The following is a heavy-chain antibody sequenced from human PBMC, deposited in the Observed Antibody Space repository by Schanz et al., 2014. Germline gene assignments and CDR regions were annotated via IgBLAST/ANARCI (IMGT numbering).Heavy chain of an antibody. Sequence: QVQLVQSGAEVKKPGASVKVSCKASGYTFSSYGITWVRQAPGQGLEWMGRIVPIAGITNYAQRFQGRVTITADKSSDTAYMELSSLRSEDTALYYCTRGGYSYALSAFDIWGQGSLVTVSS. V-gene: IGHV1-69*04. J-gene: IGHJ4*02. CDR1: GYTFSSYG. CDR3: TRGGYSYALSAFDI. D-gene: IGHD5-18*01. CDR2: IVPIAGIT.